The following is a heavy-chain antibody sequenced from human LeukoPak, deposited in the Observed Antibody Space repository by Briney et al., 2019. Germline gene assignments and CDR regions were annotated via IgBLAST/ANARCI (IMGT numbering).Heavy chain of an antibody. CDR1: GYRFTNFW. Sequence: GESPKISWQASGYRFTNFWIGWVRQMPGRGVEWMVIIYPGDSDTRYSPSFQGQATISADKSITTAYLQWSSLKASDTALYYCARQREYTYCFADGFDIWGQGTVVTVSS. D-gene: IGHD2-2*02. CDR2: IYPGDSDT. V-gene: IGHV5-51*01. J-gene: IGHJ3*02. CDR3: ARQREYTYCFADGFDI.